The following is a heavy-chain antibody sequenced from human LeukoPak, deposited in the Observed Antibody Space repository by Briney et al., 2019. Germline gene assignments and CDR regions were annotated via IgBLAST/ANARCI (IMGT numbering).Heavy chain of an antibody. D-gene: IGHD6-6*01. CDR3: ARKYPDHWFDP. Sequence: SETLSLTCTVSGLSISSYYWSWSRQPPGRGLEWIGYIYYRGSTNYNPSLKSRVTISVDTSKNQFSLKLRSVTAADTAVYYCARKYPDHWFDPWGQGTLVTVSS. CDR2: IYYRGST. CDR1: GLSISSYY. J-gene: IGHJ5*02. V-gene: IGHV4-59*08.